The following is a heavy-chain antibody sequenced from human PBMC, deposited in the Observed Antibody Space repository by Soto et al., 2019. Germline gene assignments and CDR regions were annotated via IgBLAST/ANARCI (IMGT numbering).Heavy chain of an antibody. Sequence: PSETLSLTCTVSGGSISSSSYYWGWIRQPPGKGLEWIGSIYYSGSTYYNPSLKSRVTISVDTSKNQFSLKLSSVTAADTAVYYCASSPAGGYDSVSWGRHGYNSYFDYWGQGTLVTVSS. CDR3: ASSPAGGYDSVSWGRHGYNSYFDY. V-gene: IGHV4-39*01. J-gene: IGHJ4*02. CDR2: IYYSGST. D-gene: IGHD5-12*01. CDR1: GGSISSSSYY.